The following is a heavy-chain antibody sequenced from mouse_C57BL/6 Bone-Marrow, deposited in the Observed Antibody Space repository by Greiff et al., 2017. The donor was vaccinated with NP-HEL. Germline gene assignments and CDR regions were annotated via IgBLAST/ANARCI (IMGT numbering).Heavy chain of an antibody. J-gene: IGHJ3*01. V-gene: IGHV5-6*02. Sequence: EVKLVESGGDLVKPGGSLKLSCAASGFTFSSYGMSWVRQTPDKRLEWVATISSGGSYTYYTDSVKGRFTISRDNAKNTLYLQMSSRKSEDTAMYYCAGPRGFAYWGQGTLVTVSA. CDR2: ISSGGSYT. CDR3: AGPRGFAY. CDR1: GFTFSSYG.